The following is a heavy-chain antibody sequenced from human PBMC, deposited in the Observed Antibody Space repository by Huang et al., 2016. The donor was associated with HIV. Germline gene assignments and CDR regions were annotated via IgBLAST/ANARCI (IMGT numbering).Heavy chain of an antibody. CDR2: ISGYNGKT. V-gene: IGHV1-18*01. Sequence: QVQLVQSGAEVKKPGASVKVSCKASGYTFTNYAINWVRQAPGQSLEWMGWISGYNGKTNYAQKVQGRVTMTKDTSTSTAYMELRSLISDDTAVYYCARERYYYDRSGYYTHVEY. D-gene: IGHD3-22*01. CDR3: ARERYYYDRSGYYTHVEY. CDR1: GYTFTNYA. J-gene: IGHJ1*01.